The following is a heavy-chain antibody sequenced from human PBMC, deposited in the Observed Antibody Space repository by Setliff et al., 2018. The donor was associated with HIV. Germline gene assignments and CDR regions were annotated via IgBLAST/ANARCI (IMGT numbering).Heavy chain of an antibody. CDR1: GYTFTGYY. D-gene: IGHD3-10*01. CDR2: INPNSGST. Sequence: ASVKVSCKASGYTFTGYYMHWVRQAPGQGLEWMGRINPNSGSTNYTQRFQGRVTMTRDTSISTAYMELSRLRSEDTAVYYCARGGDLNTWSHIYCSYYMDVWGKGTTVTVSS. CDR3: ARGGDLNTWSHIYCSYYMDV. J-gene: IGHJ6*03. V-gene: IGHV1-2*06.